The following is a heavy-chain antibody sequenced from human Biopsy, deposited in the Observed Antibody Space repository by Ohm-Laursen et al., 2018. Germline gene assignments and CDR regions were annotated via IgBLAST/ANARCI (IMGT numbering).Heavy chain of an antibody. V-gene: IGHV4-59*12. CDR2: IYFTGRT. D-gene: IGHD5-24*01. Sequence: SETLSLTCTVSGGPIDSYYWSWIRQPPGKALEWIGYIYFTGRTSYNPSLKSRVPMSVNTSKKQFSLRLSSVTAADTAVYYCASAGYNPDWNFDLWGRGTRVTVSS. CDR1: GGPIDSYY. CDR3: ASAGYNPDWNFDL. J-gene: IGHJ2*01.